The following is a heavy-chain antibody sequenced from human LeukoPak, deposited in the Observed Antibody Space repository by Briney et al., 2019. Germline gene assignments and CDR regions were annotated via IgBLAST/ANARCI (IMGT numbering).Heavy chain of an antibody. J-gene: IGHJ4*02. Sequence: SETLSLTCSVSGGSVSSSSYYWDWIRQPPGKGLEWIGSLHYSGSTYYNPSLRGRVTISVDTSKNQFSPKLSSVAAADTAVYYCVIHIYDSTGRPFDYWGQGTLVTVSS. D-gene: IGHD3-22*01. V-gene: IGHV4-39*01. CDR2: LHYSGST. CDR1: GGSVSSSSYY. CDR3: VIHIYDSTGRPFDY.